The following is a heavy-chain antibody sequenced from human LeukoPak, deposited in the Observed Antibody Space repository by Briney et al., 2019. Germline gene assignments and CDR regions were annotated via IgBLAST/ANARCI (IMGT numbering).Heavy chain of an antibody. CDR1: GGSFSGYY. V-gene: IGHV4-34*01. Sequence: SETLSLTCAVYGGSFSGYYWSWIRQPPGKGLEWIGEINHSGSTNYNPSLKSRVTISVDTSKNQFSLKLSSVTAADTAVYYCARAMLTYYHTPGEEYYFDYWGQGTLVTVSS. D-gene: IGHD3-10*01. CDR3: ARAMLTYYHTPGEEYYFDY. J-gene: IGHJ4*02. CDR2: INHSGST.